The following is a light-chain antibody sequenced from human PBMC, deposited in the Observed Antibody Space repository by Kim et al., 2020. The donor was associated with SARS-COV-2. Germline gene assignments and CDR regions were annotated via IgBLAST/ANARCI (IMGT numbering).Light chain of an antibody. CDR3: QQYDNWPPST. CDR2: GAS. CDR1: QSVRSN. J-gene: IGKJ5*01. V-gene: IGKV3D-15*01. Sequence: SPGERATLSCRASQSVRSNLAWYQQKPGQAPRLLIYGASTRATGIPARFSGSGSGTDFTLTISSLQPEDFAVYYCQQYDNWPPSTFGQGTRLEIK.